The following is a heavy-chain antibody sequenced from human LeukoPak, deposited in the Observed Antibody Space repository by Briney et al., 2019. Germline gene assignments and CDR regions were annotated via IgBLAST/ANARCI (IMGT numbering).Heavy chain of an antibody. Sequence: GGSLRLSCAASGFTFSYYSMNWVRQAPGKGLEWISYINSNSSRIYYADSVKGRFTISRDNSKNTLYLQMNSLRAEDTAVYYCAKRGVYYDILTGQFEYWGQGTLVTVSS. D-gene: IGHD3-9*01. CDR1: GFTFSYYS. J-gene: IGHJ4*02. CDR3: AKRGVYYDILTGQFEY. V-gene: IGHV3-48*01. CDR2: INSNSSRI.